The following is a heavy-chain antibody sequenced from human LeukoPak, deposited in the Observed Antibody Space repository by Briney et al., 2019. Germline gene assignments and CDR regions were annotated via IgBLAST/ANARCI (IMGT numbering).Heavy chain of an antibody. V-gene: IGHV3-30*02. CDR2: IRYDGSNK. D-gene: IGHD2-2*01. Sequence: PGGSLRLSCAASGFTFSSYGMHWVRQAPGKGLEWVAFIRYDGSNKYYADSVKGRFTISRDYSKNMLYLQMSSLRAEDTAVYYCANFDCSSTSCHLSGYFQHWGQGTLVTVSS. J-gene: IGHJ1*01. CDR3: ANFDCSSTSCHLSGYFQH. CDR1: GFTFSSYG.